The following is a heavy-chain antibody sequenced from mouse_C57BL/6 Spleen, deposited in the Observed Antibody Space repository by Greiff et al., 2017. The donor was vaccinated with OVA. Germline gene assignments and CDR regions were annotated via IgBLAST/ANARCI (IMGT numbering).Heavy chain of an antibody. Sequence: QVQLKQPGAELVKPGASVKMSCKASGYTFTSYWITWVKQRPGQGLEWIGDIYPGSGSTNYNEKFKSKATLTVDTSSSTAYMQLSSLTSEDSAVYYCARGDTVVAPYAMDYWGQGTSVTVSS. CDR2: IYPGSGST. V-gene: IGHV1-55*01. CDR1: GYTFTSYW. D-gene: IGHD1-1*01. J-gene: IGHJ4*01. CDR3: ARGDTVVAPYAMDY.